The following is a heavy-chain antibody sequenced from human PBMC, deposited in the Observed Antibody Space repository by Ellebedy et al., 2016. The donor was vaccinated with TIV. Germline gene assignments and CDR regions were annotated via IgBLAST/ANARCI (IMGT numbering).Heavy chain of an antibody. J-gene: IGHJ4*02. CDR3: ARWVGHFDF. V-gene: IGHV4-4*07. CDR2: IYSTGSTGGT. Sequence: MPSETLSLTCTVSGGSISSYYWSWIRQPAGKGLEWIGRIYSTGSTGGTNYSPSLKGRITMSVDRSKNQFSLKLSSVTAADTAVYYCARWVGHFDFWGQGAQVTVSS. D-gene: IGHD1-26*01. CDR1: GGSISSYY.